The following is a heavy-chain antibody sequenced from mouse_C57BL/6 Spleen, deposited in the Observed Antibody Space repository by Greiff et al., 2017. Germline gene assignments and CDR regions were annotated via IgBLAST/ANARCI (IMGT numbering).Heavy chain of an antibody. Sequence: QVQLQQSGAELVKPGASVKMSCKASGYTFTSYWITWVKQRPGQGLEWIGDIYPGSGSTNYNEKFKSKATLTVDTSSSTAYMQLSSLTSEDSAVYYCARSRAYYSNYVHAYWGQGTLVTVSA. V-gene: IGHV1-55*01. CDR3: ARSRAYYSNYVHAY. CDR2: IYPGSGST. D-gene: IGHD2-5*01. CDR1: GYTFTSYW. J-gene: IGHJ3*01.